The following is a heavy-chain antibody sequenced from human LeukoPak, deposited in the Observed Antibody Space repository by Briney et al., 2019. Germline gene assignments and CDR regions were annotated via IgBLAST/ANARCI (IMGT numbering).Heavy chain of an antibody. V-gene: IGHV3-23*01. J-gene: IGHJ4*02. D-gene: IGHD6-13*01. Sequence: GASLRLSCAASGFTFSSYAMSWVRQAPGQGLEWVSGIGGSGGSTYYADSVKGRFTISRDNSKNTLYLQMNSLRAEDTAVYYCAKVETAAAATLRGFDYWGQGTLVTVSS. CDR1: GFTFSSYA. CDR2: IGGSGGST. CDR3: AKVETAAAATLRGFDY.